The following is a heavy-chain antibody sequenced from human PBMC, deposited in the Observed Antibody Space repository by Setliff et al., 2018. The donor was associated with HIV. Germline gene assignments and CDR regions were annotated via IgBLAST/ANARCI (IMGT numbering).Heavy chain of an antibody. V-gene: IGHV3-30*02. Sequence: GGSLRLSCAASGFIFSSYGMHWVRQAPGKGLEWVAFIRYDGSKKDYVDSVKGRFTISRDNSRNILYLQMSSLKPGDTAVYYCTQDVGLSVAGPANGFWGQGSLVTVSS. J-gene: IGHJ4*02. CDR2: IRYDGSKK. D-gene: IGHD6-19*01. CDR3: TQDVGLSVAGPANGF. CDR1: GFIFSSYG.